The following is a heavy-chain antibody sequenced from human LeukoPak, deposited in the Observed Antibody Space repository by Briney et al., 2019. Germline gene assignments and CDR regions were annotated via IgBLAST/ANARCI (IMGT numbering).Heavy chain of an antibody. CDR1: GFTFSSSW. V-gene: IGHV3-74*01. J-gene: IGHJ6*02. CDR3: VRDRFCAMDV. Sequence: PGGSLRLSCAASGFTFSSSWMHWVRQAPGKGLVWVSRINHDGSTTNYVDSVKGRFTISRDNAKNTLYLQMNSLRAEDTAVFYCVRDRFCAMDVWGQGTTVTVSS. CDR2: INHDGSTT.